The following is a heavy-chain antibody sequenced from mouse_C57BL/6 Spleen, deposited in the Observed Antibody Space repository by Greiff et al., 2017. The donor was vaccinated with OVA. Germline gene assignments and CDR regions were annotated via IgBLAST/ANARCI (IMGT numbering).Heavy chain of an antibody. CDR1: GYAFSSSW. V-gene: IGHV1-82*01. CDR2: IYPGDGDT. CDR3: ARRGAGAMDY. D-gene: IGHD3-3*01. Sequence: VQLQQSGPELVKPGASVKISCKASGYAFSSSWMNWVKQRPGKGLEWIGRIYPGDGDTNYNGKFKGKATLTADKSSSTAYMQLSSLTSEDSAVYCCARRGAGAMDYWGQGTSVTVSS. J-gene: IGHJ4*01.